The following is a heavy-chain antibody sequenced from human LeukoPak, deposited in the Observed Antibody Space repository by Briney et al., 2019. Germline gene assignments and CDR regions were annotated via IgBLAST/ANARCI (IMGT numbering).Heavy chain of an antibody. CDR2: IRNKANSYGT. Sequence: PGGSLRLSCAASGFSFSDHYMDWVRLAPGKGLEWVGRIRNKANSYGTEYAASVKGRFTISGDDSKDSLYLQMNSLRFEDTALYYCTRVRLGAATRYFDYWGQGTLVTVSS. J-gene: IGHJ4*02. CDR3: TRVRLGAATRYFDY. CDR1: GFSFSDHY. D-gene: IGHD1-26*01. V-gene: IGHV3-72*01.